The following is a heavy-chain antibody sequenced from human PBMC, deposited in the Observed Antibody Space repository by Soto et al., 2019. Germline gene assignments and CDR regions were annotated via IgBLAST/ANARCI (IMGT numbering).Heavy chain of an antibody. CDR2: IIPIFGTA. D-gene: IGHD4-17*01. V-gene: IGHV1-69*01. Sequence: QVQLVQSGAEVKKPGSSVKVSCKASGGTFSSYAISWVRQAPGQGLEWMGGIIPIFGTANYAQKFQGRVTITADESTSTAYIELSSLRSEDTAVSYCARGEGVYAVTPKNGMDVWGQGTTVTVSS. J-gene: IGHJ6*02. CDR1: GGTFSSYA. CDR3: ARGEGVYAVTPKNGMDV.